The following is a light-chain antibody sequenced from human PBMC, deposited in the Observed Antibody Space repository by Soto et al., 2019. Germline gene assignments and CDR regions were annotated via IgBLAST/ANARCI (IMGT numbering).Light chain of an antibody. V-gene: IGLV4-69*01. J-gene: IGLJ2*01. Sequence: QPVLTQSPSASGSLGASVKLTCTLSSGHSNYAIAWHQQQPEKGPRYLMKLNSDGSHNKGDGIPDRFSGSSSGAERYLTISSLQSEDEADYYCQTWGMGIRVFGGGTKVTVL. CDR2: LNSDGSH. CDR1: SGHSNYA. CDR3: QTWGMGIRV.